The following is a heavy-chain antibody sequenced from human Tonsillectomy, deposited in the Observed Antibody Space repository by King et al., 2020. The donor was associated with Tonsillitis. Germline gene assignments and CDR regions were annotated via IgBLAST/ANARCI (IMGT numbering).Heavy chain of an antibody. CDR3: ARDPSEEDLGSYDAFDI. J-gene: IGHJ3*02. V-gene: IGHV3-21*01. Sequence: DVQLVESGGGLVKPGGSLRLSCAASGFTFSSYTMNWVRQAPGKGLEWVSSITSSSIYIYYADSLKGRFTISRDNAKNSLYLQMNSQRAEDTAVYYCARDPSEEDLGSYDAFDIWGQGTMVTVSS. CDR2: ITSSSIYI. CDR1: GFTFSSYT. D-gene: IGHD3-10*01.